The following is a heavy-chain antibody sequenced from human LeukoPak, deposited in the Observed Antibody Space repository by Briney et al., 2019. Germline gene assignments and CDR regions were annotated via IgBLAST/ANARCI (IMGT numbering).Heavy chain of an antibody. V-gene: IGHV3-9*01. D-gene: IGHD6-13*01. CDR1: GFTFDDYA. Sequence: PGGSLRLSCAASGFTFDDYAMHWVRQALGKGLEWVSGISWNSGSIGYADSVKGRFTISRDNAKNSLCLQMNSLRAEDTALYYCAKEKFSSSWYGIYYYYGMDVWGQGTTVTVSS. CDR2: ISWNSGSI. CDR3: AKEKFSSSWYGIYYYYGMDV. J-gene: IGHJ6*02.